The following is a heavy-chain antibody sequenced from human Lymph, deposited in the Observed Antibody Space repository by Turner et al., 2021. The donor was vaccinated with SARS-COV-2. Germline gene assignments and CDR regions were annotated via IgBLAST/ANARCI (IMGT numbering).Heavy chain of an antibody. J-gene: IGHJ6*02. CDR2: ISSSSTYI. CDR1: GFPFSSYS. CDR3: AGQAVAGTSLGYYYYGMDV. Sequence: EVQLVESGGGLVKPGGSLRLSCAASGFPFSSYSMPWVRQAPGKGLEWVSSISSSSTYIYYADSVKGRFTISRDNAKNSLYLQMNSLRAEDTAVYYCAGQAVAGTSLGYYYYGMDVWGQGTTVTVSS. V-gene: IGHV3-21*01. D-gene: IGHD6-19*01.